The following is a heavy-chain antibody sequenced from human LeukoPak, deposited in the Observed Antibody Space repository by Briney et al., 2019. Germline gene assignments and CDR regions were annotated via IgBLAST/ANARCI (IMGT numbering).Heavy chain of an antibody. CDR3: ARAIAAAGPYYFDY. CDR2: ISYDGSNK. V-gene: IGHV3-30*04. CDR1: GFTFSSYA. Sequence: GGSLRLSCAAYGFTFSSYAMHWVHQAPGKGLEWVAVISYDGSNKYYADSVKGRFTISRDNSKNTLYLQMNSLRAEDTAVYYCARAIAAAGPYYFDYWGQGTLVTVSS. D-gene: IGHD6-13*01. J-gene: IGHJ4*02.